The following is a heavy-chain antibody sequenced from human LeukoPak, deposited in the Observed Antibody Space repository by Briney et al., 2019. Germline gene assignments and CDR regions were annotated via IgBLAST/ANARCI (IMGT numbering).Heavy chain of an antibody. CDR1: GGSFSGYY. CDR3: ARGLPSRLFDY. CDR2: INHSGST. V-gene: IGHV4-34*01. J-gene: IGHJ4*02. D-gene: IGHD6-13*01. Sequence: SETLSLTCAVYGGSFSGYYWSWIRQPPGKGLEWIGEINHSGSTNYNPSLKSRVTISVDTSKNQFSLKLSSVTAADTAVYYCARGLPSRLFDYWGQGTLVTVSP.